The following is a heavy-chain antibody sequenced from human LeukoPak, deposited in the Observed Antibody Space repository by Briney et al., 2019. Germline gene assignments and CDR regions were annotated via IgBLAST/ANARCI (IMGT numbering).Heavy chain of an antibody. D-gene: IGHD3-22*01. CDR2: IIPIFGTA. CDR3: AREAAYYDSSGYYPNDFDY. J-gene: IGHJ4*02. V-gene: IGHV1-69*06. CDR1: GGTFSSYA. Sequence: SVKVSCKASGGTFSSYAISWVRQAPGQGLEWMGGIIPIFGTANYAQKFQGRVTITADKSTSTAYMELSSLRSEDTAVYYCAREAAYYDSSGYYPNDFDYWGQGTLVTVSS.